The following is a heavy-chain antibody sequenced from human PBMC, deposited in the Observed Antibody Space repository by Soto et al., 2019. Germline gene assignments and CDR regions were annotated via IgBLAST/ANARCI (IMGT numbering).Heavy chain of an antibody. Sequence: ETLSLTGAVYGGSFSGYYWSWIRQPPGKGLEWIGEINHSGSTNYNPSLKSRVTISVDTSKNQFSLKLSSVTAADTAVYYCARAPPGHNPDYWGQGTLVTVSS. V-gene: IGHV4-34*01. CDR1: GGSFSGYY. CDR3: ARAPPGHNPDY. J-gene: IGHJ4*02. CDR2: INHSGST.